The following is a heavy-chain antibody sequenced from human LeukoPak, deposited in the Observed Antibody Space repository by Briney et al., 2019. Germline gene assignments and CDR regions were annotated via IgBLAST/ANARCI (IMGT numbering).Heavy chain of an antibody. D-gene: IGHD4-23*01. CDR3: AKEGYGGNPPTS. Sequence: GGSLRLSCATSGFTFSTYDMSWVRQAPGKGLEWVSALSGSSLYTHYADSVKGRFTISRDNSKNTLYLQMNSLRAEDTAVYYCAKEGYGGNPPTSWGQGTLVSVSS. J-gene: IGHJ5*02. V-gene: IGHV3-23*01. CDR1: GFTFSTYD. CDR2: LSGSSLYT.